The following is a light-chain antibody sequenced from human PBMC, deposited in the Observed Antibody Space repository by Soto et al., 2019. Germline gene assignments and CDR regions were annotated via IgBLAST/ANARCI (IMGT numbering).Light chain of an antibody. Sequence: EIVMTQSPATLSVSPGERATLSCRASQCVSSNLAWYQQKPGRAPRLLIYGASTRATGIPARFSGSGSGTEFTLTISSLQSEDFAVYYCLQYNNWPPYTFGQGTKLEIK. CDR1: QCVSSN. CDR3: LQYNNWPPYT. CDR2: GAS. J-gene: IGKJ2*01. V-gene: IGKV3-15*01.